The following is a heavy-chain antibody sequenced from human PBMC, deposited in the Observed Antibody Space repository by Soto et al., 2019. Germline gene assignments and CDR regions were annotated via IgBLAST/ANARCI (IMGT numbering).Heavy chain of an antibody. CDR2: VYPGDSDT. CDR3: ARLSGCSSTSCYTHMDV. V-gene: IGHV5-51*01. J-gene: IGHJ6*02. D-gene: IGHD2-2*02. CDR1: GYSFTSYW. Sequence: GESLKISCKGSGYSFTSYWIGWVRQMPGKGLEWMGIVYPGDSDTRYSPSFQGQVTISADKSISTAYLQWSSLKASDTAMYYCARLSGCSSTSCYTHMDVWGQGTTVTVSS.